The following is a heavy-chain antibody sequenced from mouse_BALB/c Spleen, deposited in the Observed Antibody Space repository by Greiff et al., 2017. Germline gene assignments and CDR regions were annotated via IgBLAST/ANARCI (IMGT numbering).Heavy chain of an antibody. D-gene: IGHD1-1*01. CDR2: INSNGGST. V-gene: IGHV5-6-3*01. J-gene: IGHJ2*01. Sequence: EVQLVESGGGLVQPGGSLKLSCAASGFTFSSYGMSWVRQTPDKRLELVATINSNGGSTYYPDSVKGRFTISRDNAKNTLYLQMSSLKSEDTAMYYCARDYDGSSYYYFDYWGQGTTLTVSS. CDR1: GFTFSSYG. CDR3: ARDYDGSSYYYFDY.